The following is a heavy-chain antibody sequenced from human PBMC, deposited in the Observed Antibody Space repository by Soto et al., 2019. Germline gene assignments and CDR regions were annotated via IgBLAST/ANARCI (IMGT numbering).Heavy chain of an antibody. J-gene: IGHJ5*02. V-gene: IGHV4-59*01. CDR3: ARDFMECCSDGKCSWFEP. D-gene: IGHD2-15*01. CDR1: GASITTYY. Sequence: PSETLSLTCTVSGASITTYYWSWIRQPPGKGLEWIGYISYSGSTDYNPSLKSRVTISFDASKNQVSLQVRSATAADAAVYYCARDFMECCSDGKCSWFEPWGQGTLVTVSS. CDR2: ISYSGST.